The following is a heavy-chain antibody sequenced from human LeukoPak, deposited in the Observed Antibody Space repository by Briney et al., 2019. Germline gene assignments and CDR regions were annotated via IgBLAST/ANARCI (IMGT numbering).Heavy chain of an antibody. CDR2: IYTSGNT. D-gene: IGHD6-13*01. Sequence: SQTLSLTCTVSGGSISSGSYYWSWIRQPAGKGLEWIGRIYTSGNTNYNPSLKSRVTISVDTSKNQFCLTLSSVTAADTAVYYCARVGYSSSWLEYFDYWGQGTLVTVSS. CDR3: ARVGYSSSWLEYFDY. J-gene: IGHJ4*02. V-gene: IGHV4-61*02. CDR1: GGSISSGSYY.